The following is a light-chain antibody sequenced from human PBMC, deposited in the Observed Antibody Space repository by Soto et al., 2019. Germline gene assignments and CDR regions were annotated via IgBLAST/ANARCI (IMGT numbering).Light chain of an antibody. CDR3: QSYDSSLSASV. CDR2: GNS. Sequence: QAVVTQPPSVSGAPGQRVTISCTGSSSNIGAGYEVHWYQQLPGTAPKLLIYGNSNRPSGVPDRFSGSKSGTSASLAITGLQAEDEADYYCQSYDSSLSASVFGGGTQLTVL. J-gene: IGLJ7*01. V-gene: IGLV1-40*01. CDR1: SSNIGAGYE.